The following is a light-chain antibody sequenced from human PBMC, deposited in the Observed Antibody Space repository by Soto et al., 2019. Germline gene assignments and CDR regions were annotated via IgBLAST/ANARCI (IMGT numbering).Light chain of an antibody. CDR2: GSS. CDR1: QSVSNND. CDR3: QQYGSSPPYT. V-gene: IGKV3-20*01. Sequence: VLTQSPGTLSLSPGERATLSCRARQSVSNNDLAWYQQKPGQSPKLLIFGSSDRATGIPDRFSGSGSGTDFTLTISSLEPEDFAVYYCQQYGSSPPYTFGQGTKLEIK. J-gene: IGKJ2*01.